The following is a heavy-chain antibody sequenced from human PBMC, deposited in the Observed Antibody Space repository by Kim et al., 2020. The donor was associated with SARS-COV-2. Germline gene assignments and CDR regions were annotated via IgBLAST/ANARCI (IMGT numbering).Heavy chain of an antibody. CDR2: IYYSGST. Sequence: SETLSLTCTVSGGSISSSSYYWGWIRQPPGKGLEWIGSIYYSGSTYYNPSLKSRVTISVDTSKNQFSLKLSSVTAADTAVYYCARRDSLLRSHYFDYWGQGTLVTVSS. J-gene: IGHJ4*02. CDR1: GGSISSSSYY. D-gene: IGHD2-21*01. CDR3: ARRDSLLRSHYFDY. V-gene: IGHV4-39*01.